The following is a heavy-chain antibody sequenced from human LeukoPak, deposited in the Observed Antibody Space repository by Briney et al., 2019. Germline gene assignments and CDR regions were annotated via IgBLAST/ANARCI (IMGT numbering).Heavy chain of an antibody. J-gene: IGHJ5*02. D-gene: IGHD3-3*01. CDR1: GYTFTSYD. Sequence: VASVKVSCKASGYTFTSYDINWVRQATGQGLEWMGWMNPNSGNTGYAQKFQGRVTMTRNTSISTAYMELSSLRSEDTAVYYCVRGGMRGIFGVVTSNWFDPWGQGTLVTVSS. CDR2: MNPNSGNT. CDR3: VRGGMRGIFGVVTSNWFDP. V-gene: IGHV1-8*01.